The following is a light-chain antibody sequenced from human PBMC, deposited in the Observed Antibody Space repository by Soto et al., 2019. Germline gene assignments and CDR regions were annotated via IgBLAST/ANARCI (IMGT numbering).Light chain of an antibody. CDR3: QQFGSSAWT. CDR1: HSVSSY. CDR2: DAS. Sequence: IVLTQSPATLSLSPGERATLSFGAIHSVSSYLAWYQQNPGQSPRLLIYDASNRATGIPDRFSGSGSATDFTLPISSLEPEDVAVYYCQQFGSSAWTFGQGTKVDIK. J-gene: IGKJ1*01. V-gene: IGKV3-11*01.